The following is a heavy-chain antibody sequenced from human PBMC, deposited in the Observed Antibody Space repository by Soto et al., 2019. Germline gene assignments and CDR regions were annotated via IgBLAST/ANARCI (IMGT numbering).Heavy chain of an antibody. Sequence: EVQLVESGGGLVQPGGSLRLSCAASGFTFSSYSMNWVRQAPGKGLEWVSYISSSSSTIYYADSVKGRFTISRDNAKNSLYLQMNSLRDEDTAVYYCARDRPVYDPDYFDYWGQGTLVTVSS. V-gene: IGHV3-48*02. J-gene: IGHJ4*02. CDR3: ARDRPVYDPDYFDY. CDR2: ISSSSSTI. CDR1: GFTFSSYS. D-gene: IGHD6-6*01.